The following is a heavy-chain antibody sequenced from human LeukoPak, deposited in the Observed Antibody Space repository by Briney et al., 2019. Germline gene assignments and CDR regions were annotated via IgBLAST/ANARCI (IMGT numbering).Heavy chain of an antibody. CDR1: GFTFCDYS. J-gene: IGHJ4*02. V-gene: IGHV3-11*04. CDR3: TREDCCDAAGY. Sequence: PGGSQTLSCAPSGFTFCDYSMSWVRHAPGKGRECVSYIMGDGIRSYYAHSVRRRFTVSRDNAKNTLFLQMNSLRAEDTAIYFCTREDCCDAAGYWGEGTLVTVSS. D-gene: IGHD2-15*01. CDR2: IMGDGIRS.